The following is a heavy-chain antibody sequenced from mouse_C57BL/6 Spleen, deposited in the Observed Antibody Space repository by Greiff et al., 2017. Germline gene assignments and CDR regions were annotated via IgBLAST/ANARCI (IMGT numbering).Heavy chain of an antibody. J-gene: IGHJ3*01. V-gene: IGHV1-61*01. CDR1: GYTFTSYW. Sequence: QVQLQQPGAELVRPGSSVKLSCKASGYTFTSYWMDWVKQRPGQGLEWIGNIYPSDSETHYNQKFKDKATLTVDKSSSTAYIQLSSLTSEDSAVYYCARYEYGFAYWGQGTLVTVSA. CDR3: ARYEYGFAY. CDR2: IYPSDSET. D-gene: IGHD2-4*01.